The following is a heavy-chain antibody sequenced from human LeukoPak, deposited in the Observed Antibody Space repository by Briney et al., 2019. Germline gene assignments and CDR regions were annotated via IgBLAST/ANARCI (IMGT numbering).Heavy chain of an antibody. J-gene: IGHJ3*02. Sequence: SETLSLTCAVYGGSFSGYYWSWISQPQGKGLEWIGEINHSGSTNYNPSLKSRVTISVDTSKNQFSLKLSSVTAADTAVYYCASRNYGIAVAGTVAIWGQGTMVTVSS. V-gene: IGHV4-34*01. CDR3: ASRNYGIAVAGTVAI. CDR2: INHSGST. D-gene: IGHD6-19*01. CDR1: GGSFSGYY.